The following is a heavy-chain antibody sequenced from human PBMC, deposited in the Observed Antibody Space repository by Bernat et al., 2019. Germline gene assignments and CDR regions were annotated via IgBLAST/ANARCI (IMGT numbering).Heavy chain of an antibody. J-gene: IGHJ3*02. Sequence: EVQLLESGGGLVQPGGSLRLSCAASGFTFSSYAMSWVRQAPGKGLEWVSAISGSGGSTYYADSVKGRLTISRDNSKNTLYLQMNSLRAEDTAVYYCARASRTPWSPFDIWGQGTMVTVSS. V-gene: IGHV3-23*01. CDR3: ARASRTPWSPFDI. D-gene: IGHD2-2*01. CDR2: ISGSGGST. CDR1: GFTFSSYA.